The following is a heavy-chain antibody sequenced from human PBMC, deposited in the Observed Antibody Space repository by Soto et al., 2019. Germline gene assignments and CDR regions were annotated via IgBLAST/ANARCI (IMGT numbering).Heavy chain of an antibody. D-gene: IGHD1-26*01. Sequence: QVKLQESGPGLVKPSQTLSLTCSVSGASTVSHYHWTWIRQPPGKGLEWMGYIFNCGTTFYNPSLTSRLSISMDTSGNHFSLELRSVTAADTAVYYCALALGPTTGLDYWGQGTLVTVSS. CDR2: IFNCGTT. CDR3: ALALGPTTGLDY. V-gene: IGHV4-31*02. CDR1: GASTVSHYH. J-gene: IGHJ4*02.